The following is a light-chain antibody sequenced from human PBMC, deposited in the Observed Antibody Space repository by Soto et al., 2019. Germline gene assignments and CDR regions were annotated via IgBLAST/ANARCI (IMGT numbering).Light chain of an antibody. CDR2: AAS. V-gene: IGKV1-12*01. J-gene: IGKJ1*01. Sequence: DIPMTQSPSSVSASVGDRVTITCRASQGMSSWLAWYHQKPGKAPKLLIYAASRLQSGVPTRLSGSASGRDLPRTIRSLQTEDFAAYYRQQANGFPRTFGEGTKVEIK. CDR1: QGMSSW. CDR3: QQANGFPRT.